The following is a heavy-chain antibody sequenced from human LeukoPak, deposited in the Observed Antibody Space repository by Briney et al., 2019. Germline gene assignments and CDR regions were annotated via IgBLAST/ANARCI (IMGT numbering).Heavy chain of an antibody. CDR1: GGSISSGSYY. V-gene: IGHV4-61*02. CDR2: IYTSGST. J-gene: IGHJ4*02. D-gene: IGHD6-19*01. CDR3: ARDGRAGSLFAY. Sequence: SSETLSLTCTVSGGSISSGSYYWSWIRQPAGKGLEWIGRIYTSGSTNYNPSLKSRVTISVDTSKNQFSLKLSSVTAADTAIYYCARDGRAGSLFAYWGQGTLVTVSS.